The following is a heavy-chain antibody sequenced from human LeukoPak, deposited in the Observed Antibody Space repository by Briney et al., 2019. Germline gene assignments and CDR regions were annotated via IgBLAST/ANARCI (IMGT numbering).Heavy chain of an antibody. Sequence: GGSLRLSCAASGFTFSSYWMSWVRQAPGKGLEWVANIKQDGSEKYYVDSVKGRFTISRDNAKNSLYLQMNSLRAEDTAVYYCARESSSWPYDAFDIWGQGTMVTVSS. V-gene: IGHV3-7*03. J-gene: IGHJ3*02. CDR1: GFTFSSYW. CDR3: ARESSSWPYDAFDI. D-gene: IGHD6-13*01. CDR2: IKQDGSEK.